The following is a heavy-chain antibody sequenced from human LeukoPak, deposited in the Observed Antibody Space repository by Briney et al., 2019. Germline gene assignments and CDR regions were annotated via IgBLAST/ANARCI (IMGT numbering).Heavy chain of an antibody. J-gene: IGHJ4*02. CDR1: GFTFDDYA. CDR3: AKAVGCSYGVDFDY. CDR2: ISGDGGST. V-gene: IGHV3-43*02. Sequence: PGGSLRLSCAASGFTFDDYAMHWVRPAPGKGLEWVSLISGDGGSTYYADSVKGRFTISKDNSKNSLYLQMNSLRTEDTALYYCAKAVGCSYGVDFDYWGQGTLVTVSS. D-gene: IGHD5-18*01.